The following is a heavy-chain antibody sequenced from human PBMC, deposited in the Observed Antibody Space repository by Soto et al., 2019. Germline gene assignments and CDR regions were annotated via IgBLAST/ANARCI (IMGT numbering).Heavy chain of an antibody. CDR3: ARAGIAAAGYYYYYYYMEV. CDR2: IYYSGST. Sequence: SETLSLTCTVSGGSISSYYWSWIRQPPGKGLEWIGYIYYSGSTNYNPSLKSRVTISVDTSKNQFSLKLSSVTAADTAVYYCARAGIAAAGYYYYYYYMEVWGKGTTVTVSS. V-gene: IGHV4-59*01. D-gene: IGHD6-13*01. CDR1: GGSISSYY. J-gene: IGHJ6*03.